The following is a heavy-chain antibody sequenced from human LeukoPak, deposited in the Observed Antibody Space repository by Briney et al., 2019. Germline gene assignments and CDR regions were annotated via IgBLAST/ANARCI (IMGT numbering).Heavy chain of an antibody. V-gene: IGHV3-7*01. D-gene: IGHD3-3*01. J-gene: IGHJ6*04. Sequence: PGGSLRLSCAASEFTFSTYWMSWVRQAPGKGLELVASIKQDGSGKYYVDSVKGRFTISRDNAKNSVYLQMNSLRAEDMAAYYCARRAANYDFWSGYNVWGKGTTVTVSS. CDR3: ARRAANYDFWSGYNV. CDR2: IKQDGSGK. CDR1: EFTFSTYW.